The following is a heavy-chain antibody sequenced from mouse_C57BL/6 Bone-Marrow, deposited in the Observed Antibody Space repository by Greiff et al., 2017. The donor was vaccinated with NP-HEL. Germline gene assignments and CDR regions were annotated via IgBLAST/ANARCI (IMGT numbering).Heavy chain of an antibody. Sequence: QVQLQQSGAELVRPGASVKLSCKASGYTFTDYYINWVKQRPGQGLEWIARIYPGSGNTYYNEKFKGKATLTAEKSSSTAYMQLSSLTSEDSAVYFCARFDDYDGYWGQGTTLTVSS. CDR3: ARFDDYDGY. CDR1: GYTFTDYY. J-gene: IGHJ2*01. D-gene: IGHD2-4*01. V-gene: IGHV1-76*01. CDR2: IYPGSGNT.